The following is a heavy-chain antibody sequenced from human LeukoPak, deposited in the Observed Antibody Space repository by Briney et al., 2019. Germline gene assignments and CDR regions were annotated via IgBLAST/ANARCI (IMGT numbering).Heavy chain of an antibody. D-gene: IGHD6-13*01. V-gene: IGHV3-33*01. J-gene: IGHJ4*02. CDR1: GFTFSSYA. Sequence: GGSLRLPCAASGFTFSSYAIHWVRQAPGKGLEWVAVIWYDGVDKYYEDSVKGRFTLSRDNSKNTVYLQMNSLRAEDTAVYYCARGRPSRTYYFDFWGQGTLVTVSS. CDR2: IWYDGVDK. CDR3: ARGRPSRTYYFDF.